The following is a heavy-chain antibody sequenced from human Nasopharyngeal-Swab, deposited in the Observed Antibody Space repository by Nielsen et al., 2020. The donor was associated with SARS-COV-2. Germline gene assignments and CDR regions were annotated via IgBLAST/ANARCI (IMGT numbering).Heavy chain of an antibody. CDR1: GGTFNKYG. V-gene: IGHV1-69*06. D-gene: IGHD2-15*01. Sequence: SVKVSCKTSGGTFNKYGVSWVRQAPGQGLVWMGVAIPVYGTPNYAPRFQGRVTIVAGRDTNTAYMELSGLTSEDTAIYFCAAAYCSGTKCYSFDHWGQGTQVTVSS. CDR3: AAAYCSGTKCYSFDH. CDR2: AIPVYGTP. J-gene: IGHJ4*02.